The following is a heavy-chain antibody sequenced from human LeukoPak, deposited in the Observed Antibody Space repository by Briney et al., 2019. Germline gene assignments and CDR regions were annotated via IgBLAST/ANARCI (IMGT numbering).Heavy chain of an antibody. CDR1: GFTFSSYV. J-gene: IGHJ3*02. V-gene: IGHV3-23*01. Sequence: GGSLRLSCAASGFTFSSYVMSWVRQAPGKGLQWVSGISGSGGSTYYADSVKGRFTISRDNSKNPLPLQMNSLRAEDTAVYYCAKDYYYDSVSAFDIWGQGTMVTVSS. CDR3: AKDYYYDSVSAFDI. CDR2: ISGSGGST. D-gene: IGHD3-22*01.